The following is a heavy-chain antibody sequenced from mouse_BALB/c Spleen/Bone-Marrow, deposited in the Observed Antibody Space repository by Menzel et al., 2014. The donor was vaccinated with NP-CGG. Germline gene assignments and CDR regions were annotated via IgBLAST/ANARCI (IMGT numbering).Heavy chain of an antibody. V-gene: IGHV1S81*02. CDR1: GYTFTSYY. D-gene: IGHD1-1*01. CDR3: TRSNYGYWFFDV. CDR2: INPSNGGT. Sequence: QVQLQQSGAELVKPGASVKLSCKASGYTFTSYYMYWVKQRPGQGLEWMGEINPSNGGTNFNEKFKSKATLTVDKSSNTAYVQLSSLTSEDSAVYHCTRSNYGYWFFDVWGAGTTVTVSS. J-gene: IGHJ1*01.